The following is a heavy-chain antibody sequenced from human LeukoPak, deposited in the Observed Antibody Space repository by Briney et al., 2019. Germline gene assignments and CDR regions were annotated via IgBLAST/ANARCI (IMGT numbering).Heavy chain of an antibody. D-gene: IGHD3-10*01. CDR3: AYYGSGSSSFDY. CDR1: GYSFSSGCY. CDR2: IYHSGST. Sequence: PSGTLTLTCTVSGYSFSSGCYWGWSRQPPREGLEWIGSIYHSGSTYYNPSLKSRVTISVDTSKNQFSLKLSSVTAADTAVYYCAYYGSGSSSFDYWGQGTLVTVSS. V-gene: IGHV4-38-2*02. J-gene: IGHJ4*02.